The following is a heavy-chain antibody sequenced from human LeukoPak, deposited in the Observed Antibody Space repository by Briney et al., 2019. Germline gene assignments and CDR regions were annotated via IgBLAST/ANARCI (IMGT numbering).Heavy chain of an antibody. CDR3: ARVKGPNYSYYGMDV. Sequence: PSETLSLTCTVSGGSISSYYWSWIRQPPGKGLEWIGYIYYSGSTNYNPSLKSLVTISVDTSKHQFSLKLNSATAADTAVYYCARVKGPNYSYYGMDVWGQGTTVTVSS. CDR1: GGSISSYY. V-gene: IGHV4-59*01. J-gene: IGHJ6*02. CDR2: IYYSGST.